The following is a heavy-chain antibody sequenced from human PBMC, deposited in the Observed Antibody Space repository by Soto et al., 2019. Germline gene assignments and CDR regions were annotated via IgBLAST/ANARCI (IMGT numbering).Heavy chain of an antibody. J-gene: IGHJ2*01. D-gene: IGHD1-26*01. CDR2: TRNKANRYTT. Sequence: GGSLRLSCAASGFTFSSYSMNWVRQAPGKGLEWVGRTRNKANRYTTEYAASVKGRFTISRDDSKSSLYLQMNSLTTEDTAVYYCARSSGSYRYFDLWGRGTLVTVSS. V-gene: IGHV3-72*01. CDR1: GFTFSSYS. CDR3: ARSSGSYRYFDL.